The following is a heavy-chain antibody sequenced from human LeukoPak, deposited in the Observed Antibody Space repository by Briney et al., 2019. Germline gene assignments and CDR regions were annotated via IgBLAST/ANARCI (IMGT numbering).Heavy chain of an antibody. CDR1: GGPISSYY. D-gene: IGHD5-12*01. J-gene: IGHJ4*02. CDR2: ISDSGST. Sequence: SETLSLTCTVSGGPISSYYWSWVRQFPGKGLEWIGYISDSGSTNYSPSLESRVTLSVDKSKNKFFLILSSVTAADTAVYYCARRGGTVVGDTGYHYWYFDNWGQGTLVTVSS. V-gene: IGHV4-59*08. CDR3: ARRGGTVVGDTGYHYWYFDN.